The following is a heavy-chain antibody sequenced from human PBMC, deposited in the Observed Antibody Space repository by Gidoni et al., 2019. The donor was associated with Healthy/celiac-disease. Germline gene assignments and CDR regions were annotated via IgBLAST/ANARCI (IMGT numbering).Heavy chain of an antibody. V-gene: IGHV1-2*06. CDR3: ARTIAVAAQDY. CDR1: GYTFTGYY. Sequence: QVQLVQSGAEVKKPGASVKVSCKASGYTFTGYYMHWVRQAPGQGLEWMGRINPSSGGTNYAQKFQGRITMTRDTSISTAYMELSRLRSDDTAVYYCARTIAVAAQDYWGQGTLVTVSS. CDR2: INPSSGGT. D-gene: IGHD6-19*01. J-gene: IGHJ4*02.